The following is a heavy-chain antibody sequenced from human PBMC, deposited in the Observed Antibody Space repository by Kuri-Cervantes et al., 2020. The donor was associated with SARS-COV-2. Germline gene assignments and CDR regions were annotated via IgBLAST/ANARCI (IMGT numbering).Heavy chain of an antibody. J-gene: IGHJ4*02. CDR2: ISGSGGST. V-gene: IGHV3-23*01. CDR1: GFTFSSYA. D-gene: IGHD6-19*01. CDR3: AKVGKEQWLVQDREWNYFDY. Sequence: GESLKISCAASGFTFSSYAMSWVRQAPGKGLEWVSAISGSGGSTYYADSVKGRFTISRDNSKNTLYLQMNSLRAEDTAVYYCAKVGKEQWLVQDREWNYFDYWGQGTLVTVSS.